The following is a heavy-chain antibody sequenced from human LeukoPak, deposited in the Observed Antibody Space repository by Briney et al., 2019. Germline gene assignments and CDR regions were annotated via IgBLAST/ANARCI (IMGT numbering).Heavy chain of an antibody. J-gene: IGHJ4*02. Sequence: GGSLRLSCASSGFTFSTFDMNWVRQAPGKGLEWVSFISSSGATTSYADSVKGRFTVSRDNAKNSLYLQMNSLRTEDTALYHCARARGYSYGILDQLGQGTLVTVSS. D-gene: IGHD5-18*01. CDR2: ISSSGATT. V-gene: IGHV3-48*03. CDR1: GFTFSTFD. CDR3: ARARGYSYGILDQ.